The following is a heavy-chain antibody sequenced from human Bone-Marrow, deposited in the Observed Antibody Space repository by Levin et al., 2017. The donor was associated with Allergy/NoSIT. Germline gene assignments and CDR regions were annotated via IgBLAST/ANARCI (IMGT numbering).Heavy chain of an antibody. Sequence: GASVKVSCKTSGYTFTSFYINWVRQATGQGLEWMGWMYPNSDNAGYAQKFQGRVTMTRNTSISTAYMELSSLRSEDTAIYYCARGELGSGYLFDYWGQGTLVTVSS. CDR2: MYPNSDNA. CDR1: GYTFTSFY. CDR3: ARGELGSGYLFDY. J-gene: IGHJ4*02. D-gene: IGHD5-12*01. V-gene: IGHV1-8*01.